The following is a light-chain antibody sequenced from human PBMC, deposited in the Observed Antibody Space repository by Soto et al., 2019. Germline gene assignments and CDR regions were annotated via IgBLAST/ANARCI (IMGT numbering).Light chain of an antibody. J-gene: IGLJ1*01. CDR3: SSYTSRSNLYV. Sequence: QSVLTQPASVSGSPGQSITISCTGTSSDVGVYNYVSWFQQHPGKAPKLMIYDVSDRPSGVSYRFSGSKSGDTASLTISGLQAEDEADYYCSSYTSRSNLYVFGTGTKVTVL. CDR2: DVS. CDR1: SSDVGVYNY. V-gene: IGLV2-14*01.